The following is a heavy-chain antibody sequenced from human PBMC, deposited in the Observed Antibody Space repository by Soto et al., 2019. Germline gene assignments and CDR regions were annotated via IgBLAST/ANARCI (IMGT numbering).Heavy chain of an antibody. J-gene: IGHJ6*02. Sequence: QVQLVESGGGVVQPGRFLRLSCAASGFTFSSYGMHWVRQAPGKGLEWVAVIWYDGSNKYYADSVKGRFTISRDNSKNTLYLQMNSLRAEDTAVYYCARGVLAMVRGVIPYYYGMDVWGQGTTVTVSS. CDR1: GFTFSSYG. CDR3: ARGVLAMVRGVIPYYYGMDV. CDR2: IWYDGSNK. D-gene: IGHD3-10*01. V-gene: IGHV3-33*01.